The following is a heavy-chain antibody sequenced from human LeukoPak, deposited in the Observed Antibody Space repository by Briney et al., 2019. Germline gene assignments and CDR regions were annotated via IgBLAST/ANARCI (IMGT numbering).Heavy chain of an antibody. Sequence: SETPSLTSTLSRGPISSSSYYTGWIRQPPRNWIESIGSIYYSGNPSYNPSLKSRVTISVNTSIHKFSLKLSSVTAADTAVYYCARHVEYSNGDVDYWGQGTLVTVSS. CDR1: RGPISSSSYY. CDR2: IYYSGNP. J-gene: IGHJ4*02. D-gene: IGHD2/OR15-2a*01. CDR3: ARHVEYSNGDVDY. V-gene: IGHV4-39*01.